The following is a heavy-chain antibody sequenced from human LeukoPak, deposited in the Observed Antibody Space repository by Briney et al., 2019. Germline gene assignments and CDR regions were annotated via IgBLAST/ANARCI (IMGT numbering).Heavy chain of an antibody. CDR1: GYTFTSYG. CDR3: ATALAAAGTIYYYYGMDV. D-gene: IGHD6-13*01. Sequence: ASVKVSCKASGYTFTSYGISWVRQAPGQGLEWMGWISAYNGNTNYAQKLQGRVTMTTDTSTSTAYMELRSLRSEDTAVYYCATALAAAGTIYYYYGMDVWGQGTTVTVSS. CDR2: ISAYNGNT. V-gene: IGHV1-18*01. J-gene: IGHJ6*02.